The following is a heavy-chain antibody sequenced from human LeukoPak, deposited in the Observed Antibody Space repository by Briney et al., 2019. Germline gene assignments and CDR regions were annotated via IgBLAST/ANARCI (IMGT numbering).Heavy chain of an antibody. Sequence: ASVKVSCKASGYSFTGYYLHWLRQAPGQGLEWMGRIDPNSGGTNYAQKFQGRVTMTRDTSISTAYMELSRLRSDDTAVYYCARDLIVVDWAWFDPWGQGTLVTVSS. D-gene: IGHD2-2*01. CDR1: GYSFTGYY. CDR2: IDPNSGGT. CDR3: ARDLIVVDWAWFDP. V-gene: IGHV1-2*06. J-gene: IGHJ5*02.